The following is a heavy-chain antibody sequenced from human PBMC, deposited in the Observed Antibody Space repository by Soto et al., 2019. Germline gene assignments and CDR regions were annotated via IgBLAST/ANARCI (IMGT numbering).Heavy chain of an antibody. CDR2: IRNKANNYAT. J-gene: IGHJ4*02. Sequence: EVQLVESGGGLVQPGGSLTLSCAASGFTFSGSAMHWVRQASGKGLEWVGRIRNKANNYATAYGASVKGRFTISRDESKNTADLQMNILKTDDTAVYYCTASVDETFLYYCALLSLDTVSS. V-gene: IGHV3-73*02. CDR1: GFTFSGSA. CDR3: TASVDETFLYY. D-gene: IGHD3-3*01.